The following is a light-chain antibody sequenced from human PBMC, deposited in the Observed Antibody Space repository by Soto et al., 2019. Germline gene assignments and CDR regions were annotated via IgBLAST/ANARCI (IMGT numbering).Light chain of an antibody. CDR1: SGHSSNA. V-gene: IGLV4-69*01. CDR2: LNSDGSH. J-gene: IGLJ2*01. CDR3: QTWGTGVVV. Sequence: QLVLTQSPSASASLGASVKLTCTLSSGHSSNAIAWHQQQPEKGPRYLMKLNSDGSHNKGDGIPDRFSGSSSGAERYLIISSLKSEDEADYYCQTWGTGVVVFGGGTKLTVL.